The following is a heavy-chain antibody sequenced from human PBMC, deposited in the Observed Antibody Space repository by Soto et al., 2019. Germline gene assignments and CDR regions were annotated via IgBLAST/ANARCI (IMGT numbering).Heavy chain of an antibody. V-gene: IGHV3-48*03. CDR2: IATGGDRI. Sequence: EEQPVESGGGLVQPGGSLRIYWTSAGFGLDTFDMNWVPLAPGKDLEWISHIATGGDRIYYADSVKGRFTISRDNARNSRYLQMNSLRDDDTDLSYWAGEHVLMFDSYDAFNVWGQGTLVTVSS. J-gene: IGHJ3*01. CDR3: AGEHVLMFDSYDAFNV. D-gene: IGHD2-21*01. CDR1: GFGLDTFD.